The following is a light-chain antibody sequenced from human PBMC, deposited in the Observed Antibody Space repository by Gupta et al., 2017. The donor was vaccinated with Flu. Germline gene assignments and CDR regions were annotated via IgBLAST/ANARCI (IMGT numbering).Light chain of an antibody. CDR1: QSVSGY. CDR2: DVS. J-gene: IGKJ4*01. Sequence: DIQMTQSPSSLSASVGDRVTITCRASQSVSGYVNWYQQRPGKAPKLLISDVSNLQSGVPSTFSGSGSVTDFTLTISNLQAEDSATYYCQQGVCFPLTFGGGTXVDIK. CDR3: QQGVCFPLT. V-gene: IGKV1-39*01.